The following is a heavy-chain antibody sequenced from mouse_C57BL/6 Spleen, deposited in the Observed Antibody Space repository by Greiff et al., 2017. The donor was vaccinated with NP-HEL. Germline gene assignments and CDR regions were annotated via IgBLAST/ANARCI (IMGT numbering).Heavy chain of an antibody. CDR2: IDPSDSET. V-gene: IGHV1-52*01. J-gene: IGHJ3*01. CDR3: ASSGGRYGNPAWFAY. CDR1: GYTFPSYW. D-gene: IGHD2-1*01. Sequence: QVQLQQPGAELVRPGSSVKLSCKASGYTFPSYWMHWVKQRPIQGLEWIGNIDPSDSETHYNQKFKDKATLTVDKSSSTAYMQLSSLTSEDSAVYYCASSGGRYGNPAWFAYWGQGTLVTVSA.